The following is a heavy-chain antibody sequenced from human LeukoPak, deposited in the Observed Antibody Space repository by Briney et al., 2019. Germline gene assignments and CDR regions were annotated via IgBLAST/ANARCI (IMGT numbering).Heavy chain of an antibody. J-gene: IGHJ4*02. D-gene: IGHD5-24*01. CDR1: GFNVTNNY. V-gene: IGHV3-53*01. CDR3: ARGDGYNFFDY. CDR2: FYVGGAT. Sequence: GGSLRLSCAVSGFNVTNNYMSWVRQAPGKGLEWVSVFYVGGATYYAASVKGRFTISRDNSENTLYLQMKSLRAEDTAVYYCARGDGYNFFDYWGQGILVTVSS.